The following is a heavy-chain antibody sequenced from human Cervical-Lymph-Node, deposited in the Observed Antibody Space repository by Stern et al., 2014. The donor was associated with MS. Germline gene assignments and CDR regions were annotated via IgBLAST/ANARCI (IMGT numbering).Heavy chain of an antibody. V-gene: IGHV3-30*03. J-gene: IGHJ6*02. CDR2: ATYDGSDQ. CDR3: ARDRGLTHYFYGMDV. CDR1: GFTFSDYG. Sequence: VQLVQSGGGVVQPGKSLRLSCAASGFTFSDYGMHWVRQAPGKGLEWVALATYDGSDQYYADSVKGRFTVSRDNSKNTVLLQMNGLRPEDTAVYFCARDRGLTHYFYGMDVWGQGTTVPVSS. D-gene: IGHD3-10*01.